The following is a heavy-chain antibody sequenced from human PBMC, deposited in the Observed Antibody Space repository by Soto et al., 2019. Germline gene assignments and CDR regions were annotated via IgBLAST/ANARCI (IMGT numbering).Heavy chain of an antibody. CDR2: IDPSDSYT. V-gene: IGHV5-10-1*01. CDR1: GYSFTSYW. J-gene: IGHJ6*02. D-gene: IGHD6-13*01. CDR3: ARQDSSSWYYYYYGMDV. Sequence: PGESLKISCKGSGYSFTSYWISWVRQMPGKGLEWMGRIDPSDSYTNYSPSFQGHVTISADKSISTAYLQWSSLKASDTAMYYCARQDSSSWYYYYYGMDVWGQGTTVTVSS.